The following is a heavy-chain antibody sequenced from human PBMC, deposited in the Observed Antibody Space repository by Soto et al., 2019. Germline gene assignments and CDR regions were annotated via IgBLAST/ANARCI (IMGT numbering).Heavy chain of an antibody. D-gene: IGHD4-4*01. CDR2: ISYDGSNK. V-gene: IGHV3-30*18. Sequence: QVQLVESGGGVVQPGRSLRLSCAASGFTFSSYGMHWVRQAPGKGLEWVAVISYDGSNKYYADSVKGRFTISRDNSKNTLYLQMNSLRAEDTAVYYCAKENDYRTPEFDYWGQGTLVTVSS. J-gene: IGHJ4*02. CDR3: AKENDYRTPEFDY. CDR1: GFTFSSYG.